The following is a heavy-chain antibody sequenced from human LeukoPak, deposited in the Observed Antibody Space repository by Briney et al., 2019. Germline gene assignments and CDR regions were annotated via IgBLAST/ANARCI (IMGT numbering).Heavy chain of an antibody. CDR2: ISSSSSYI. Sequence: GGALRLSCAASGFTLSSYSMNWVHQAPGKGLDGLSSISSSSSYIYYADSVKGRFTISRDNAKNSLYLQMNSLRAEDTAVYYCARGDVSAVACGYWGQGTLVTVSS. D-gene: IGHD6-19*01. V-gene: IGHV3-21*01. CDR3: ARGDVSAVACGY. J-gene: IGHJ4*02. CDR1: GFTLSSYS.